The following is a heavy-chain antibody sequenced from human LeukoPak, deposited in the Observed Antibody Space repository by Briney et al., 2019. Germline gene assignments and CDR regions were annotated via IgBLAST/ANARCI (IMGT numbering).Heavy chain of an antibody. D-gene: IGHD1-26*01. Sequence: GGSLRLSCAASGFTFSSYWINWVRQAPGKELEWVANIKQDGSEKYYVDPVKGRFTISRDNAKSSLYLQMNNLRAEDTAVYYCARVESGSGRDWGQGTLVTVSS. J-gene: IGHJ4*02. CDR2: IKQDGSEK. V-gene: IGHV3-7*01. CDR1: GFTFSSYW. CDR3: ARVESGSGRD.